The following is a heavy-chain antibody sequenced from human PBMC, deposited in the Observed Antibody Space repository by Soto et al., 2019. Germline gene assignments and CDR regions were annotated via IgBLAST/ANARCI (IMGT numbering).Heavy chain of an antibody. CDR2: ISGSGDST. CDR3: ARRRSSWYFDY. V-gene: IGHV3-23*01. D-gene: IGHD6-13*01. CDR1: GFTFSNYA. J-gene: IGHJ4*02. Sequence: EVQLLESGGGLVQPGGSLRLSCAASGFTFSNYAMNWVRQAPGKGLEWVSAISGSGDSTYYADSVKGRFTISRDNSKNTLYLQMNSLRAEDAAVYYCARRRSSWYFDYWGQGTLVTVSS.